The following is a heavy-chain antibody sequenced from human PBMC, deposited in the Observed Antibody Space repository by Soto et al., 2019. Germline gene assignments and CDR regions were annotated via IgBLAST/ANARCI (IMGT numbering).Heavy chain of an antibody. J-gene: IGHJ6*02. CDR3: ARERVGHSAMDV. CDR1: GGSITNYY. Sequence: QVQLQESGPGLVKPSETLSLMCTVSGGSITNYYWSWIRQSPAKGLEWIGCISDSGSTKYNPSLKSRVTISVDTSKNQFSLKLTSVTAADTAVYYCARERVGHSAMDVWGQGTTVTVSS. CDR2: ISDSGST. D-gene: IGHD1-26*01. V-gene: IGHV4-59*01.